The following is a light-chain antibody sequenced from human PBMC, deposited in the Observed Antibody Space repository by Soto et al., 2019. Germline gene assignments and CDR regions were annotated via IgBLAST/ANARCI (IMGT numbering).Light chain of an antibody. CDR1: SSDVGGYDY. V-gene: IGLV2-8*01. CDR3: SSYAGSNHYV. J-gene: IGLJ1*01. Sequence: QSALTQPPSASGSPGQSVTISCTGTSSDVGGYDYVSWYQQHPGKAPKLMIYEVSKRPSGVPDRFSGSKSGNTASLTVSGLQAEDEADYYCSSYAGSNHYVFGTGTKLT. CDR2: EVS.